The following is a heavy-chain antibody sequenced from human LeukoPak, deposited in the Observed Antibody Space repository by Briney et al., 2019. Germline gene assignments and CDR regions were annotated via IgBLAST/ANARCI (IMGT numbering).Heavy chain of an antibody. CDR3: ASTGSGWYSDY. Sequence: SGGSLRLSCAASGFTVSSNYMSWVRQAPGKGLEWVSVTYSGGSTNYADSVKGRFTISRDNSKNTLYLQMNSLRAEDTAVYYCASTGSGWYSDYWGQGTLVTVSS. D-gene: IGHD6-19*01. CDR1: GFTVSSNY. J-gene: IGHJ4*02. CDR2: TYSGGST. V-gene: IGHV3-66*02.